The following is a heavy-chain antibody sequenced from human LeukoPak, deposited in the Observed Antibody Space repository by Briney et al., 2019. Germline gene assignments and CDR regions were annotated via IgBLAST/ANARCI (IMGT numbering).Heavy chain of an antibody. J-gene: IGHJ3*02. Sequence: ASVKVSCKVSGYTLTELSMHWVRQAPGKGLEWMGGFDPEDGETIYAQKFQGRVTMTEDTSTDTAYMELSSLRSEDTAVYYCATDSASLVGATGNDAFDIWGQGTMVTVSS. V-gene: IGHV1-24*01. CDR3: ATDSASLVGATGNDAFDI. CDR1: GYTLTELS. D-gene: IGHD1-26*01. CDR2: FDPEDGET.